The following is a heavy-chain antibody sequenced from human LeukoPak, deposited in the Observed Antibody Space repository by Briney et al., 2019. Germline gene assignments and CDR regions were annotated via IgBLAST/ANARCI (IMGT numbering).Heavy chain of an antibody. CDR2: IYYSGTT. CDR1: GNSISSNSYY. D-gene: IGHD4-23*01. Sequence: PSETLSLTCTGSGNSISSNSYYWGWIRQPPGKGLEWIGSIYYSGTTYYNPSLKSRVTILVDTSKNQFSLKLSSVTAADTAVYYCAREGLYFGGTLNWFDPWRQGTLVTVSS. V-gene: IGHV4-39*07. CDR3: AREGLYFGGTLNWFDP. J-gene: IGHJ5*02.